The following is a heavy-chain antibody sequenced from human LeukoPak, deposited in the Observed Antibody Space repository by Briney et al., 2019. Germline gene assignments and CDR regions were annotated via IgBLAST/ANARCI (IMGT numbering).Heavy chain of an antibody. D-gene: IGHD3-10*01. V-gene: IGHV4-39*01. J-gene: IGHJ6*03. Sequence: SETLSLTGTASGYSISSSDRYWGWIRQPPGKGLEWIGSIYYSGITYHNPSLKSRVTISVDTSNNQFSLRISSVTAADTAVYFCARHQEGMVRGVLYYMDVWGKGTTVIISS. CDR2: IYYSGIT. CDR3: ARHQEGMVRGVLYYMDV. CDR1: GYSISSSDRY.